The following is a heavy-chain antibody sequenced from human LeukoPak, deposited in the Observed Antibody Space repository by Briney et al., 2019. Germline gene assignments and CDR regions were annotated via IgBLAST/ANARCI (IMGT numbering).Heavy chain of an antibody. Sequence: GGSLRLSCAASGFTVSSNYVSWVRQAPGKGLEWVSVIHSGGNTYHADSVQGRFTISRDNSKNTVDLQMNGLRVEDTALYYCVIVKYTYGTFDHWGQGTLVTVSS. CDR2: IHSGGNT. V-gene: IGHV3-66*01. CDR3: VIVKYTYGTFDH. CDR1: GFTVSSNY. D-gene: IGHD2-2*02. J-gene: IGHJ4*02.